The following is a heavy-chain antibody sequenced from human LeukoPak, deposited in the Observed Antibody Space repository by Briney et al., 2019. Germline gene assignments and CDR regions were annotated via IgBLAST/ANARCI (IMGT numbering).Heavy chain of an antibody. D-gene: IGHD1-26*01. CDR2: VYSSGST. V-gene: IGHV4-4*07. Sequence: PSETLSLTCTVSGGSITGSFWSWVRQPAGQGLEYIGRVYSSGSTHYNPSLKSRVTVSVDTSKNQFSLRLTSVTAADTAVYYCARDRRVGTTLYLVSWGQGTQVTVSS. J-gene: IGHJ4*02. CDR1: GGSITGSF. CDR3: ARDRRVGTTLYLVS.